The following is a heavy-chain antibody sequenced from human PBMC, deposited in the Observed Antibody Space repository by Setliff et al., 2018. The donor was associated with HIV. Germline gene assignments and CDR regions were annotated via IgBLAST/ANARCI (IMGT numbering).Heavy chain of an antibody. CDR1: GGSISSYY. J-gene: IGHJ3*02. V-gene: IGHV4-4*07. Sequence: TSETLSLTCTVSGGSISSYYWSWIRQPAGKGLEWIGRIYTSGNTNYNPSLKSRVTMSVDTSKNQFSLKLRSVTAADTAVYYCARECRDGYNCYAFDIWGQGTMVTVSS. D-gene: IGHD5-12*01. CDR3: ARECRDGYNCYAFDI. CDR2: IYTSGNT.